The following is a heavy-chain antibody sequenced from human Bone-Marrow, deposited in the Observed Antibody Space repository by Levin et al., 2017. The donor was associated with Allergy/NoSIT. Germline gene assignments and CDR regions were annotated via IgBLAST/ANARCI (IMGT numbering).Heavy chain of an antibody. CDR1: GLTFSGSA. CDR3: TSGLVYLDGGTTTDY. J-gene: IGHJ4*02. CDR2: IRSKTSYFAT. D-gene: IGHD1-14*01. V-gene: IGHV3-73*01. Sequence: GGSLRLSCVASGLTFSGSAIHWVRQASGKGLEWIGRIRSKTSYFATEYAASVKGRFTISRDDSQYMAYLQMNSLRVDDSAVYYCTSGLVYLDGGTTTDYWGQGTLVTVSS.